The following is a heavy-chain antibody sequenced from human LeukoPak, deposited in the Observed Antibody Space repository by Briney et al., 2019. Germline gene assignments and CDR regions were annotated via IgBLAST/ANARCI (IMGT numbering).Heavy chain of an antibody. CDR1: GLTFSKYG. Sequence: PGGSLRLSCAASGLTFSKYGLNWVRQAPGKGLEWVSGISGSGARRDYADSVKGRFTISRDNAKNTLYLQMNSLRAEDTAVYYCAKGSREWEVLDAFDIWGQGTMVSVSS. CDR2: ISGSGARR. V-gene: IGHV3-23*01. D-gene: IGHD1-26*01. CDR3: AKGSREWEVLDAFDI. J-gene: IGHJ3*02.